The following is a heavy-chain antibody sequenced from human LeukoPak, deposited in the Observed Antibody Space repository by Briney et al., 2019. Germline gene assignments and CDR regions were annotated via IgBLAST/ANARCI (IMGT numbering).Heavy chain of an antibody. CDR3: ARGRWLRLIDY. CDR1: GGSFSGYY. Sequence: SETLSLTCAVYGGSFSGYYWSWIRQPPGKGLEWIGEINHSGSTNYNPPLKSRVTISVDTSKNQFSLKLSSVTAADTAVYYCARGRWLRLIDYWGQGTLVTVSS. CDR2: INHSGST. J-gene: IGHJ4*02. D-gene: IGHD5-12*01. V-gene: IGHV4-34*01.